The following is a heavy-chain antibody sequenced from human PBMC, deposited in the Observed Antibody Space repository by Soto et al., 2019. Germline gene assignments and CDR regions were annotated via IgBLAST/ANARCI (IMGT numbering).Heavy chain of an antibody. CDR3: ARGGSWYAF. V-gene: IGHV1-2*02. J-gene: IGHJ4*02. D-gene: IGHD6-13*01. CDR2: ISNSGGT. CDR1: GYPFTGHY. Sequence: GASVKVSCKASGYPFTGHYIHWLRQAPGQGFEWMGWISNSGGTKYAQNFQGRVTMTRDTSITTAYMELKGLKSDDTAVYYCARGGSWYAFWGQGTLVTVSS.